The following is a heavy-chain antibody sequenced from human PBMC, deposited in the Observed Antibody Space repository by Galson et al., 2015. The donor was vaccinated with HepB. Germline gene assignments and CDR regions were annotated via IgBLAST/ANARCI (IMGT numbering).Heavy chain of an antibody. V-gene: IGHV6-1*01. CDR3: AGGGLVRGALGWIDP. CDR1: GDSVSSSSAG. Sequence: CAISGDSVSSSSAGWHWIRQSPSRGLEWLGRTYYRSKWYIAYAVSVNGRISITPDTSRNQFSLQLSSVTPEDTAIYYCAGGGLVRGALGWIDPWGPGILVTVSS. CDR2: TYYRSKWYI. D-gene: IGHD3-16*02. J-gene: IGHJ5*02.